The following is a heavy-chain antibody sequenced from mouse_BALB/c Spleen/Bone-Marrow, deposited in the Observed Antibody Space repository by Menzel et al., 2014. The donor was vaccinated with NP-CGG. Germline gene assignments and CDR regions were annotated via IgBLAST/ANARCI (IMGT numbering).Heavy chain of an antibody. V-gene: IGHV1-14*01. D-gene: IGHD2-4*01. Sequence: EVQLQQSGPELVKPGASVKMSCKASGYTFTTYVVHWVEQKPGQGLEWIGYINPYNGNTKYNEKFKGKATLTSDKSSSTAFMDLSSLTSEDSAVYYCARGMIGPYYTMDYWGQGTSVIVSS. J-gene: IGHJ4*01. CDR2: INPYNGNT. CDR3: ARGMIGPYYTMDY. CDR1: GYTFTTYV.